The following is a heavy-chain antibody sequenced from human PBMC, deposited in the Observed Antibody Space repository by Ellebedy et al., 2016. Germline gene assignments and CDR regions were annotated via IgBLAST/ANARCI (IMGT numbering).Heavy chain of an antibody. CDR2: IRYDGSNK. Sequence: GESLKISCAASGFTFSTFVMSWVRQAPGKGLEWVAFIRYDGSNKYYADSVKGRFTISRDNSKNTLFLQMNNLRAEDTALYYCATFRRDYGDLDYWGQGILLTVSS. V-gene: IGHV3-30*02. CDR1: GFTFSTFV. CDR3: ATFRRDYGDLDY. J-gene: IGHJ4*02. D-gene: IGHD4-17*01.